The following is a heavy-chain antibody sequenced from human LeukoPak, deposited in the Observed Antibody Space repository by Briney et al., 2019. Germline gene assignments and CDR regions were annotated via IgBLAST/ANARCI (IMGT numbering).Heavy chain of an antibody. CDR3: ATMTTVTTYYFDY. CDR1: GGSVTYTNYY. D-gene: IGHD4-17*01. CDR2: IYYSGST. Sequence: PSETLSLTCTVSGGSVTYTNYYWSWIRQPPGKGLEWIGYIYYSGSTYYNPSLKSRVTISVDTSKNQFSLKLSSVTAADTAVYYCATMTTVTTYYFDYWGQGTLVTVSS. V-gene: IGHV4-30-4*01. J-gene: IGHJ4*02.